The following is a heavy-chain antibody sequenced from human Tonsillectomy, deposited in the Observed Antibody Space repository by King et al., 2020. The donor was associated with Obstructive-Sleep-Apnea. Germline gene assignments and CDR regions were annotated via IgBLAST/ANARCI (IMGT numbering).Heavy chain of an antibody. D-gene: IGHD4-17*01. V-gene: IGHV3-23*04. CDR1: GFTFSSYA. Sequence: VQLVESGGGLVQPGGSLRLSCAASGFTFSSYAMNWVRRAPGKGLEWVSGIIRSGGGTYYADSVKGRFTISRDNSKNTLYLQMNSLRAEDTAVYYCAKVPVTTDSHYYYGMDVWGQGTTVTVSS. CDR3: AKVPVTTDSHYYYGMDV. J-gene: IGHJ6*02. CDR2: IIRSGGGT.